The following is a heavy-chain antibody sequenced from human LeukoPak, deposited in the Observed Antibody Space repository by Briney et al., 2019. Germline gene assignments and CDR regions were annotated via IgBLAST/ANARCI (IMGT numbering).Heavy chain of an antibody. J-gene: IGHJ4*02. Sequence: PSETLSLTCTVSGGPISSYYWSWIQQPAGKGLEWIGRIYTSGSTNYNPSLKSRVTMSVDTSKNQFSLKLSSVTAADTAVYYCTVVVVAATWTLIDYWGQGTLVTVSS. CDR1: GGPISSYY. D-gene: IGHD2-15*01. V-gene: IGHV4-4*07. CDR3: TVVVVAATWTLIDY. CDR2: IYTSGST.